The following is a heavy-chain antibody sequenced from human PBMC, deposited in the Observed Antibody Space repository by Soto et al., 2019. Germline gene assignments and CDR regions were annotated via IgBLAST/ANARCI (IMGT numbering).Heavy chain of an antibody. J-gene: IGHJ3*02. CDR1: GGSISSYY. Sequence: SETLSLTCTVSGGSISSYYWSWIRQPPGKGLEWIGYIYYSGSTNYNPSLKSRVTISVDTSKNQFSLKLSSVTAADTAVYYCARDNLGSYDYIWGSYRGRAFDIWGQGTMVTVSS. D-gene: IGHD3-16*02. CDR3: ARDNLGSYDYIWGSYRGRAFDI. V-gene: IGHV4-59*01. CDR2: IYYSGST.